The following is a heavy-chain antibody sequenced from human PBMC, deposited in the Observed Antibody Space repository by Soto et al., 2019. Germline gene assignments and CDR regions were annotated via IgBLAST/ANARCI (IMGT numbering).Heavy chain of an antibody. CDR3: GRERGLSSFYGMDV. D-gene: IGHD3-10*01. V-gene: IGHV3-21*01. J-gene: IGHJ6*02. CDR2: IASSSGDR. CDR1: GFTLTSFT. Sequence: GRSRRFPCPASGFTLTSFTTNWVRPASGKGMEWVSSIASSSGDRYYAVSGECLFTTARDNAGNSLSRQMNSLGAEDSAVYYCGRERGLSSFYGMDVCGQGTTGTVPS.